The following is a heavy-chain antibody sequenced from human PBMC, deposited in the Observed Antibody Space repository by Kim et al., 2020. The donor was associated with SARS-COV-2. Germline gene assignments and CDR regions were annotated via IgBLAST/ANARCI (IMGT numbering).Heavy chain of an antibody. J-gene: IGHJ6*02. Sequence: GGSLRLSCATSGFTVTDYWMHWVRQAPGKGLVLVSRIRSGGTGISYADSVKGRFTISRDNVNNTLYLQMNNLRAEDTALYYCTSDTVLYGLDVWGQGTPVTVSS. CDR3: TSDTVLYGLDV. CDR1: GFTVTDYW. V-gene: IGHV3-74*01. D-gene: IGHD4-4*01. CDR2: IRSGGTGI.